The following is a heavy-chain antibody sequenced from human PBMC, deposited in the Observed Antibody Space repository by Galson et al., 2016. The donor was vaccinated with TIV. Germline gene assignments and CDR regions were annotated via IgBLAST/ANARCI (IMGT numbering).Heavy chain of an antibody. J-gene: IGHJ4*02. CDR1: GFTFTTYW. Sequence: SLRLSCAASGFTFTTYWMHWVRQAPGKGLVWVSRMNPDGSTRDYADPVKGRFTISRDNAKNTLYLEMNGLRAEDTAVYYCARPSYYYDISSYYPLDFWGQGTLVTVSS. D-gene: IGHD3-22*01. CDR3: ARPSYYYDISSYYPLDF. CDR2: MNPDGSTR. V-gene: IGHV3-74*01.